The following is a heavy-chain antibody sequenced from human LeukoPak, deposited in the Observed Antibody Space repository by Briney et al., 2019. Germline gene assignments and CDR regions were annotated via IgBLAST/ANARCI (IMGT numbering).Heavy chain of an antibody. CDR2: IYTSGST. J-gene: IGHJ3*02. CDR1: GGSISSYY. D-gene: IGHD3-16*02. V-gene: IGHV4-4*07. Sequence: PSETLSLTCTVSGGSISSYYWSWIRQPAGKGLEWIGRIYTSGSTNYSPSLKSRVTMSVDTSKNQFSLKLSSVTAADTAVYYCARDALYDYVWGSYRDPPDAFDIWGQGTMVTVSS. CDR3: ARDALYDYVWGSYRDPPDAFDI.